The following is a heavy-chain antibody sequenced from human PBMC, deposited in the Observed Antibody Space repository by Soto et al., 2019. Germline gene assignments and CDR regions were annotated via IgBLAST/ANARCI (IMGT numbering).Heavy chain of an antibody. V-gene: IGHV4-31*03. CDR1: GGSISSGGYY. D-gene: IGHD2-2*01. Sequence: SETLSLTCTVSGGSISSGGYYWSWIRQHPGKGLEWIGYIYYSGSTYYNPSLKSRVTISVDTSKNQFSLKLSSVTAADTAVYYCATETPVVVPAGGMDVWGQGTTVTVSS. CDR3: ATETPVVVPAGGMDV. J-gene: IGHJ6*02. CDR2: IYYSGST.